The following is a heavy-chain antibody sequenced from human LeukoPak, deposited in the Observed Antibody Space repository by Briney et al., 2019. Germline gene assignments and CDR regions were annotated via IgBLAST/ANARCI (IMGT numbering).Heavy chain of an antibody. J-gene: IGHJ4*02. V-gene: IGHV3-23*01. CDR3: AKDRSIGTYYTFDH. CDR1: GFTFDDYV. D-gene: IGHD1-26*01. Sequence: GGSLRLSCAASGFTFDDYVMTWVRQAPGKGLEWVSSISASGAMTYYADSVKGRFTVSRDNSKNSLYLQMNSLTAADTAVYYCAKDRSIGTYYTFDHWGQGTLVTVSS. CDR2: ISASGAMT.